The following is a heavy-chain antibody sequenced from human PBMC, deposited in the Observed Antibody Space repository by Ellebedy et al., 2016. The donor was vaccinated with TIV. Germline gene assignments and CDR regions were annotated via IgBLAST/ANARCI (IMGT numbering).Heavy chain of an antibody. CDR2: ISSSSSYI. CDR3: AKDEGPLEITGPFDY. J-gene: IGHJ4*02. Sequence: PGGSLRLSCAASGFTFSSYSMNWVRQAPGKGLEWVSSISSSSSYIYYADSVKGRFTISRDNSKNTLYLQMNSLRAEDTAVYYCAKDEGPLEITGPFDYWGQGTLVTVSS. V-gene: IGHV3-21*04. D-gene: IGHD1-20*01. CDR1: GFTFSSYS.